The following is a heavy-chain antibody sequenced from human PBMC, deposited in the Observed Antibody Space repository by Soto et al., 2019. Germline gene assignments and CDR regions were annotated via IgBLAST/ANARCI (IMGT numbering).Heavy chain of an antibody. CDR1: GGTFSSYA. J-gene: IGHJ5*01. D-gene: IGHD3-9*01. Sequence: GASVKVSCKASGGTFSSYAISWVRQAPGQGLEWMGGIIPIFGTANYAQKFQGGVTITADESTSTAYMELSSLRSEDTAVYYCARDQTGYFEIGWFDSWGQGTLVTVSS. CDR2: IIPIFGTA. V-gene: IGHV1-69*13. CDR3: ARDQTGYFEIGWFDS.